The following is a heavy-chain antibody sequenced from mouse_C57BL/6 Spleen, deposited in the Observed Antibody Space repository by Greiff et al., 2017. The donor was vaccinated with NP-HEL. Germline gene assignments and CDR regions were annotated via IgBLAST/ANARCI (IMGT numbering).Heavy chain of an antibody. CDR3: ARDDYDKDAMDY. D-gene: IGHD2-4*01. CDR1: GYAFSSYW. J-gene: IGHJ4*01. Sequence: QVHVKQSGAELVKPGASVKISCKASGYAFSSYWMNWVKQRPGKGLEWIGQIYPGDGDTNYNGKFKGKATLTADKSSSTAYMQLSSLTSEDSAVYFCARDDYDKDAMDYWGQGTSVTVSS. CDR2: IYPGDGDT. V-gene: IGHV1-80*01.